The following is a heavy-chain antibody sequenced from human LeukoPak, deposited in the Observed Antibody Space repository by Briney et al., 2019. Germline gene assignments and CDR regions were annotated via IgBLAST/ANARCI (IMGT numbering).Heavy chain of an antibody. CDR3: ARGRATYYDFLSGYYSHYYGMDV. V-gene: IGHV4-59*01. CDR2: IYYSGST. J-gene: IGHJ6*02. D-gene: IGHD3-3*01. Sequence: TETLSLTCTVSGGSISSYYWSWIRQPPGKGLEWIGYIYYSGSTNYNPSLKSRVTISVDTSKNQFSLKLSSVTAADTAVYYCARGRATYYDFLSGYYSHYYGMDVWGQGTTVTVSS. CDR1: GGSISSYY.